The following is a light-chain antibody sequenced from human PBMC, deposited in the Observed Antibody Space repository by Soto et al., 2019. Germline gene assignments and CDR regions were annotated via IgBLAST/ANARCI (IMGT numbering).Light chain of an antibody. V-gene: IGLV3-9*01. CDR1: DIVTKN. CDR2: RDI. J-gene: IGLJ3*02. CDR3: QVWDSSTAV. Sequence: SYELTQPLSVSVALGQTARITCGGNDIVTKNVHWYQQKPGQAPVLVIYRDINRPSGIPERFSGSNSGNTATLTISRAQAGDEGDYLCQVWDSSTAVFGGGTQLTVL.